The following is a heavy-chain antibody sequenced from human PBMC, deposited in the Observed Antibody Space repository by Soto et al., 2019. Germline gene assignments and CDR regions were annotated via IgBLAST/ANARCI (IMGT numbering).Heavy chain of an antibody. CDR3: AKDREPRYCSGGSCYGFDY. Sequence: EVQLLESGGGLVQPGGSLRLSCAASGFTFSSYAMSWVRQAPGKGLEWVSAISGSGGSTYYADSVKGRFTISRDNSKNTLYLQMNSLRAEDTAVYYWAKDREPRYCSGGSCYGFDYWGQGPLVTVSS. CDR2: ISGSGGST. J-gene: IGHJ4*02. V-gene: IGHV3-23*01. CDR1: GFTFSSYA. D-gene: IGHD2-15*01.